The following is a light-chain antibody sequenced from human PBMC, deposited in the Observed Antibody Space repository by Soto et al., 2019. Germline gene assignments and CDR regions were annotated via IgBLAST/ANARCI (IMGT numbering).Light chain of an antibody. CDR3: QQYNNWPYT. V-gene: IGKV3-15*01. Sequence: EIVMTQSPATLSVSPGERAALSCRASQSVSSNFAWYQQKPGQAPRLLMYGASTRATGIPARFGGSGSGTEFTLTISSLQSEDFAVYYCQQYNNWPYTFGQGTKLEIK. J-gene: IGKJ2*01. CDR1: QSVSSN. CDR2: GAS.